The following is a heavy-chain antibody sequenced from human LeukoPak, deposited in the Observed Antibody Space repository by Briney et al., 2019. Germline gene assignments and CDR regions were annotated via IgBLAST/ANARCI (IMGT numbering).Heavy chain of an antibody. CDR2: ISYDGSNK. CDR1: GFTFSSYA. Sequence: GGSLRLSCAASGFTFSSYAMHWVRQAPGKGLEWVAVISYDGSNKYYADSVKGRFTISRDNSKNTLYLQMNSLRAEDTAVYYCARDPDYGSGIGAFDIWGQGTMVTVSS. J-gene: IGHJ3*02. V-gene: IGHV3-30*04. CDR3: ARDPDYGSGIGAFDI. D-gene: IGHD3-10*01.